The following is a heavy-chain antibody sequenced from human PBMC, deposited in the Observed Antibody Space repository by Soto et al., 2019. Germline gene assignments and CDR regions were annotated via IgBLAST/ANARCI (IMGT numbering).Heavy chain of an antibody. J-gene: IGHJ6*02. CDR1: GFTVSSNY. Sequence: GGSLRLSCAASGFTVSSNYMSWVRQSPGKGLEWVSVIYSGGSTYYADSVKGRFTISRDNSKNTLYLQMNSLRAEDTAVYYCATGYSYDRYYYYYYGMDVWGQGTTVTVSS. CDR3: ATGYSYDRYYYYYYGMDV. V-gene: IGHV3-53*01. CDR2: IYSGGST. D-gene: IGHD5-18*01.